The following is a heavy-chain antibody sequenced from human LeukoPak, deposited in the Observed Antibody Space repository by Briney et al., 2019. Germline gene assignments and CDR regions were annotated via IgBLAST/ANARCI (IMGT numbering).Heavy chain of an antibody. CDR3: ARGSRSGYYMDV. J-gene: IGHJ6*03. D-gene: IGHD3-10*01. Sequence: ASVKVSCKASGYTFTSYGISWVRQAPGQGLEWMGIINPSGGSTSYAQKFQGRVTMTRDMSTSTVYMELSSLRSEDTAVYYCARGSRSGYYMDVWGKGTTATVSS. CDR2: INPSGGST. CDR1: GYTFTSYG. V-gene: IGHV1-46*01.